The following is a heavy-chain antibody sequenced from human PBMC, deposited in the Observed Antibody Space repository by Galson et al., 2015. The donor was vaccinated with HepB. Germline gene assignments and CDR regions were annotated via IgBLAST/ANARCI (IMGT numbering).Heavy chain of an antibody. V-gene: IGHV4-59*08. CDR3: ARRTAVAGRGLYYYYGMDV. CDR1: GGSISSYY. J-gene: IGHJ6*02. Sequence: TLSLTCTVSGGSISSYYWSWLRQPPGKGLEWIGYIYYSGSTNYNPSLKSRVTISVDTSKNQFSLKLSSVTAADTAVYYCARRTAVAGRGLYYYYGMDVWGQGTTVTVSS. CDR2: IYYSGST. D-gene: IGHD6-19*01.